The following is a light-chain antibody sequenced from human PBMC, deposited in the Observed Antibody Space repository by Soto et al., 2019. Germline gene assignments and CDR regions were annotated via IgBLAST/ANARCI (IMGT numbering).Light chain of an antibody. Sequence: DIQMTQSPSTVSASVGDRVTITCRASQGLDRWVAWYQQKPGKAPKSLIYDRSILEPGVPSRFSGSGSGTEFTLTISSLQSDDVATYYGQRTYNAPPDTFGQGTRLEIK. V-gene: IGKV1-5*01. CDR3: QRTYNAPPDT. J-gene: IGKJ5*01. CDR1: QGLDRW. CDR2: DRS.